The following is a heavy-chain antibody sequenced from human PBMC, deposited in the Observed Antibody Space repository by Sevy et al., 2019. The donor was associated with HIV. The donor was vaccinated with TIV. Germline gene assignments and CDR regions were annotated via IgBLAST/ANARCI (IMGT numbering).Heavy chain of an antibody. D-gene: IGHD1-1*01. CDR2: VYYTGGT. CDR3: ARWNDFDI. J-gene: IGHJ3*02. Sequence: SETLSLTCTVSGGSINSDHRNWIRQPPGKGLEWIGYVYYTGGTNYNPSLKNRVTISVDRTKNQFSLKLTSVTAADTAVYYCARWNDFDIWGQGTVVTVSS. V-gene: IGHV4-59*08. CDR1: GGSINSDH.